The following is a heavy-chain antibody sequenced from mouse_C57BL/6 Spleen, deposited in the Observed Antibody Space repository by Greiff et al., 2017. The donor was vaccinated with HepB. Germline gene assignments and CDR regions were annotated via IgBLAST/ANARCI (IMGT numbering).Heavy chain of an antibody. Sequence: EVNLVESGGGLVQPGGSLSLSCAASGFTFTDYYMSWVRQPPGKALEWLGFIRNKANGYTTEYSASVKGRFTISRDNSQSILYLQMNALRAEDSATYYCARGPYYFDYWGQGTTLTVSS. CDR3: ARGPYYFDY. V-gene: IGHV7-3*01. CDR2: IRNKANGYTT. J-gene: IGHJ2*01. CDR1: GFTFTDYY.